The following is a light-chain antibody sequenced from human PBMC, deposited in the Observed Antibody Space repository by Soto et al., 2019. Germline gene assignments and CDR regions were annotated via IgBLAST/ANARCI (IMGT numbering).Light chain of an antibody. CDR2: GNN. CDR1: TSNIGNNP. J-gene: IGLJ1*01. V-gene: IGLV1-44*01. Sequence: QSVLTQPPSASGTPGQRVTISCSGSTSNIGNNPVNWFQQLPGTAPKLLIYGNNQRPSGVPDRFSGSKSGTSASLAISGLQSEDEADYYCAAWDGSLRAXVFGTGTKVTVL. CDR3: AAWDGSLRAXV.